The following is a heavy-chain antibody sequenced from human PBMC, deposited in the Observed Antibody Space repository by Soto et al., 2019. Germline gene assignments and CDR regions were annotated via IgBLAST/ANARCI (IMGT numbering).Heavy chain of an antibody. CDR2: ISYDGSNK. Sequence: PGGSLRLSCAASGFTFSGYGMHWVRQAPGKGLEWVAVISYDGSNKYYADSVKGRFSISRDNSKNTLYLQMSSLRAEDTAVYYCVKDGSSGWPYYYGVDVWGQGTTVTVSS. D-gene: IGHD6-19*01. J-gene: IGHJ6*02. CDR1: GFTFSGYG. V-gene: IGHV3-30*18. CDR3: VKDGSSGWPYYYGVDV.